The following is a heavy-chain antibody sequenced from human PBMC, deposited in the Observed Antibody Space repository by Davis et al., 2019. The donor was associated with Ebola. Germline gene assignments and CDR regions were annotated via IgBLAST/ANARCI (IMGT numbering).Heavy chain of an antibody. Sequence: GSLRLSCAVHGGSFSGYYWSWIRQPPGKGLEWIGEMDHSGNTNYNPSLKSRVTISVDTSKNQFSLKLSSVTAADTAVYYCARGRRYSYGPPRYWGQGTLVTVSS. V-gene: IGHV4-34*01. J-gene: IGHJ4*02. CDR2: MDHSGNT. CDR1: GGSFSGYY. CDR3: ARGRRYSYGPPRY. D-gene: IGHD5-18*01.